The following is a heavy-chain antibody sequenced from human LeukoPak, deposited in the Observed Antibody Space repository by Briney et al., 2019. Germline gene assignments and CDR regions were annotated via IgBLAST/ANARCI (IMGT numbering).Heavy chain of an antibody. J-gene: IGHJ4*02. CDR1: GGSMSGFF. Sequence: SETLSLTCTVSGGSMSGFFWTWIRQPPGRELEWIGSIYYSGSSTKYNPSLKSRVTISVDTSKSQFSLNLNSATAADTAVYYCARTSRHFYGSGTNLTPWPAGMDVWGQGTLVTVSS. CDR3: ARTSRHFYGSGTNLTPWPAGMDV. CDR2: IYYSGSST. V-gene: IGHV4-59*01. D-gene: IGHD3-10*01.